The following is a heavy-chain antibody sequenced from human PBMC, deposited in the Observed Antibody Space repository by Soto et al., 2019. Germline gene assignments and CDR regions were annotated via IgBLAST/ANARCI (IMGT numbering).Heavy chain of an antibody. Sequence: SETLSLTCAVSGGSISSGGYSWSWIRQPPGKGLERIGYIYHSGSTYYNPSLKSRVTMSIDRSKNQFSLKLSSVTAADTAVYYCVQGGGWGNWFDPWGQGTLVTVSS. CDR3: VQGGGWGNWFDP. D-gene: IGHD1-26*01. J-gene: IGHJ5*02. V-gene: IGHV4-30-2*01. CDR2: IYHSGST. CDR1: GGSISSGGYS.